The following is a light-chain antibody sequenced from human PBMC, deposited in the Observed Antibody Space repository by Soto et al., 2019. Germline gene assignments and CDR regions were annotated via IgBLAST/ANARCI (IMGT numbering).Light chain of an antibody. Sequence: EIVMTQSPATLSVTLGERATLSCRASQDISSNLAWYQPKPGQAPRILIYDASSRATGIPARFSGSGSETEFTLTISSLQAEDFLVYYCQQYNNWPPYTFGQGTKLEIK. V-gene: IGKV3-15*01. J-gene: IGKJ2*01. CDR1: QDISSN. CDR3: QQYNNWPPYT. CDR2: DAS.